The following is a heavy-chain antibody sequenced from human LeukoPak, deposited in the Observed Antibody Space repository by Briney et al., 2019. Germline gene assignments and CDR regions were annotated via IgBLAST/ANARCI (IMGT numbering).Heavy chain of an antibody. V-gene: IGHV4-59*08. CDR2: IYYSGST. CDR1: GGSISSYY. D-gene: IGHD6-19*01. Sequence: ETLSLTCTVSGGSISSYYWSWIRQPPGKGLEWIGYIYYSGSTNYNPSLKSRVTISVDTSKNQFSLKLSSVTAADTAVYYCARLGIAVAGIGFDYWGQGTLVTVSS. CDR3: ARLGIAVAGIGFDY. J-gene: IGHJ4*02.